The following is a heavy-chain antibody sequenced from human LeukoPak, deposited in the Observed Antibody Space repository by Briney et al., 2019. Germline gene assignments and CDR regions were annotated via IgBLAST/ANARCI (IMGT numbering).Heavy chain of an antibody. CDR3: ARCPYAASGYFDY. V-gene: IGHV3-30-3*01. Sequence: PGGPLRLSCAPSGFIFSSYAVHWLRQARGEGLEWVAVISYDGSNKYYADSVKGRFTISRDNSKNTLYLQMNSLRAGDMAVYYCARCPYAASGYFDYWGQGTLVTVSS. J-gene: IGHJ4*02. CDR1: GFIFSSYA. CDR2: ISYDGSNK. D-gene: IGHD2-2*01.